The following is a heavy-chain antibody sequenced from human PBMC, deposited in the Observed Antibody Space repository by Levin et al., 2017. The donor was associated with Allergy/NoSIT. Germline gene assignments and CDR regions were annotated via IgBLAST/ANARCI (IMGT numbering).Heavy chain of an antibody. Sequence: SCSVSGDSVSRGDYYWSWIRQRPGEGLEWIGFISYSGSPYYNPSLKSRVSVSLDKSKNQFSLKVSSVTVADTAVYYCARDECAWFGECYGMDVWGQGTTVIVSS. D-gene: IGHD3-10*01. CDR3: ARDECAWFGECYGMDV. CDR2: ISYSGSP. CDR1: GDSVSRGDYY. J-gene: IGHJ6*02. V-gene: IGHV4-31*03.